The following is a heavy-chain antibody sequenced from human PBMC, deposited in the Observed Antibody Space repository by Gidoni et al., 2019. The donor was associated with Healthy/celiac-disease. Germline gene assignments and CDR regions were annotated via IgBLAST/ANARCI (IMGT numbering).Heavy chain of an antibody. CDR2: LNPNSGNT. Sequence: QVQLVQSGAEVKKPGASVKVSCKASGYTFTSYDINWVRQDTGQGLEWMGWLNPNSGNTGYAQKFQGRVTMTRNTSISTAYMELSSLRSEDTAVYYCARRYCSSTSCFDAFDIWGQGTMVTVSS. V-gene: IGHV1-8*01. J-gene: IGHJ3*02. D-gene: IGHD2-2*01. CDR1: GYTFTSYD. CDR3: ARRYCSSTSCFDAFDI.